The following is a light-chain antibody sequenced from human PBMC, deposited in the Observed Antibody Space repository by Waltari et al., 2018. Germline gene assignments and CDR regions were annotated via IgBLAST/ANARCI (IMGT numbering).Light chain of an antibody. J-gene: IGLJ2*01. CDR2: QDN. CDR1: KLGGKY. Sequence: SYELTQPASMSVSPGQTASIPCSGDKLGGKYVCWYQQKSGRSPTLIMYQDNKRPSGLPERFSGSNSGNPATLTISGTQAPDEADYYCQAWDSGTVVFGGGTKLTVL. V-gene: IGLV3-1*01. CDR3: QAWDSGTVV.